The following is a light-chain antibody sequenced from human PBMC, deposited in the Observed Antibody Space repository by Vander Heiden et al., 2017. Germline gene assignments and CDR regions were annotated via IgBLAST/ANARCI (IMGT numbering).Light chain of an antibody. CDR3: QSYDSSLSGPWV. J-gene: IGLJ3*02. CDR2: GNS. Sequence: QAVLTQPPSVSGAPRQRVTIPCTGSSSNIGAGYDVHWYQQLPGTAPKLLIYGNSNRPSGVPDRFSGSKSGTSASLAITGLQAEDEADYYCQSYDSSLSGPWVFGGGTKLTVL. CDR1: SSNIGAGYD. V-gene: IGLV1-40*01.